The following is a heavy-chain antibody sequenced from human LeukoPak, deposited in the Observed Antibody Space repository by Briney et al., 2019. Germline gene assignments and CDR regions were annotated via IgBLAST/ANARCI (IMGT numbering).Heavy chain of an antibody. V-gene: IGHV4-34*01. CDR2: INHSGST. J-gene: IGHJ4*02. CDR3: ARGYRRLVFFDY. CDR1: GGSFSGYY. Sequence: SETLSLTCAVYGGSFSGYYWSWIRQPPGKGLEWIGEINHSGSTNYNPSLKSRVTISVDTSKNQFSLKLSSVTAADTAVYYCARGYRRLVFFDYWGQGTLVTVSS. D-gene: IGHD6-6*01.